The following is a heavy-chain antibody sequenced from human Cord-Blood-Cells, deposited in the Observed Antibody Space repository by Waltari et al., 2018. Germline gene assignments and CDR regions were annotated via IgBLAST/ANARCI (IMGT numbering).Heavy chain of an antibody. D-gene: IGHD1-26*01. Sequence: QVQLVESGGGVVQPGRSLRLSCAASGFTFSSYAMHWVRRATGKGLEWVAVISYDGSNKYYADSVKGRFTISRDNSKNTLYLQMNSLRAEDTAVYYCARGGDSGSYFDYWGQGTLVTVSS. CDR2: ISYDGSNK. V-gene: IGHV3-30*04. CDR3: ARGGDSGSYFDY. CDR1: GFTFSSYA. J-gene: IGHJ4*02.